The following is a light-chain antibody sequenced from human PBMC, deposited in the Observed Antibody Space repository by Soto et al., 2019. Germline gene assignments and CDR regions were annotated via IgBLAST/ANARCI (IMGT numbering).Light chain of an antibody. Sequence: DIQMTRSPSSVSASVGDRVTITCRASQGISGWLAWYQQKPGKAPKLLIYAASTLETGVPSRFSGGRSGTDFTLTINNLQTEDFATYYCQQATISQLTFGGGTKVEIK. J-gene: IGKJ4*01. CDR2: AAS. CDR3: QQATISQLT. V-gene: IGKV1-12*01. CDR1: QGISGW.